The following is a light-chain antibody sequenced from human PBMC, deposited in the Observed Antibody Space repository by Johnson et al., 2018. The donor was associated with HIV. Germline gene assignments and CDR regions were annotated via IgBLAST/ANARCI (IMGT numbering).Light chain of an antibody. Sequence: QAVLTQPPSVSAAPGQKVTISCSGSSSNIGNNYVSWYQQLPGTAPKLLIYENNKRPSGIADRFSASKSGTSATLDITGLQTGDEADYYCGAWDSGLTAQFVFGSGTTITIL. CDR3: GAWDSGLTAQFV. J-gene: IGLJ1*01. V-gene: IGLV1-51*02. CDR2: ENN. CDR1: SSNIGNNY.